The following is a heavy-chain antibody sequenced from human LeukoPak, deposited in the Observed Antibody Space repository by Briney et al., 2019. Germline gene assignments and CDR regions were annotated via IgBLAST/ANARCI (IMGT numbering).Heavy chain of an antibody. CDR2: INNDGSRI. D-gene: IGHD7-27*01. V-gene: IGHV3-74*01. Sequence: PGGSLRLSCAASGFTLSNSWMFWVRQGPGKGLVWVSDINNDGSRISYADSVKGRFTISRDGAKNTLFLQMNSLRAEDTAVYYCRRGGLPGGFDYWGQETLVTVSS. CDR3: RRGGLPGGFDY. CDR1: GFTLSNSW. J-gene: IGHJ4*02.